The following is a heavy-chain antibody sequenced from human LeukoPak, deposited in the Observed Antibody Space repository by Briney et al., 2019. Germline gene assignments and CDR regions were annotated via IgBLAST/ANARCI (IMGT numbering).Heavy chain of an antibody. CDR1: RGTFSSYA. J-gene: IGHJ4*02. CDR2: IIPIFGTA. V-gene: IGHV1-69*13. Sequence: ASVKVSCKASRGTFSSYAINWVRQAPGQGLEWTGGIIPIFGTANYAQKFQDRVTITADESTSTAYMELSSLRSEDTAIYYCASRLYCSNTRCRNFPFAYWGQGTLVTVSS. CDR3: ASRLYCSNTRCRNFPFAY. D-gene: IGHD2-2*01.